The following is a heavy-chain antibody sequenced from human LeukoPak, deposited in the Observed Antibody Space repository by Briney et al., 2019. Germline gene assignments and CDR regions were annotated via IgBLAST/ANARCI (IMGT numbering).Heavy chain of an antibody. CDR1: GFTFSNYW. D-gene: IGHD3-16*02. J-gene: IGHJ4*02. Sequence: GGSLRLSCAASGFTFSNYWMSWVRQVPGKGLEWLANIKKDGSEKYYVDSVKGRFTISRDNSKNTLYLQMNSLRAEDTAVYYCAKQTFGGVLVIPPFDYWGQGTLVTVSS. CDR2: IKKDGSEK. V-gene: IGHV3-7*03. CDR3: AKQTFGGVLVIPPFDY.